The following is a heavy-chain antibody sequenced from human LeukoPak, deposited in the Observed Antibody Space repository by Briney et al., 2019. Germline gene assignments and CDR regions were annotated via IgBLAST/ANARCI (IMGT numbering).Heavy chain of an antibody. CDR1: GFTFSDHY. J-gene: IGHJ4*02. V-gene: IGHV3-72*01. Sequence: PGGSLRLSCAASGFTFSDHYMDWVRQAPGKGLEWVGRTRNKANSYTTEYAASVKGRFTISRDDSQNSLYLQMNSLKTEDTAVYYCARSCREDNGGYFPFDYWGQGTLITVSS. D-gene: IGHD4-23*01. CDR2: TRNKANSYTT. CDR3: ARSCREDNGGYFPFDY.